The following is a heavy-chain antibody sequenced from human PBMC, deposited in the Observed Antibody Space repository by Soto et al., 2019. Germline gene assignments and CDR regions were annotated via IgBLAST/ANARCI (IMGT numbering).Heavy chain of an antibody. Sequence: TLSLTCTVSGGSISSGDYYWSWIRQPPGKGLEWIGYIYYSGSTYYNPSLKSRVTISVDTSKNQFSLKLSSVTAADTAVYYCARVGHDYYDSSGYLYYFDYWGQGTLVTVSS. CDR1: GGSISSGDYY. CDR3: ARVGHDYYDSSGYLYYFDY. D-gene: IGHD3-22*01. V-gene: IGHV4-30-4*01. J-gene: IGHJ4*02. CDR2: IYYSGST.